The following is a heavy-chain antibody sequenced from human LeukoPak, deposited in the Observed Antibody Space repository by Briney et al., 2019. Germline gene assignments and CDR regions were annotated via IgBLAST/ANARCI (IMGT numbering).Heavy chain of an antibody. CDR1: GGSFSGYY. Sequence: SETLSLTCAVYGGSFSGYYWSWIRRPPGKGLEWIGEINHSGSTNYNPSLKSRVTISVDTSKNQFSLKLSSVTAADTAVYYCARGGAAGTYYYYGMDVWGQGTTVTVSS. V-gene: IGHV4-34*01. J-gene: IGHJ6*02. D-gene: IGHD6-13*01. CDR2: INHSGST. CDR3: ARGGAAGTYYYYGMDV.